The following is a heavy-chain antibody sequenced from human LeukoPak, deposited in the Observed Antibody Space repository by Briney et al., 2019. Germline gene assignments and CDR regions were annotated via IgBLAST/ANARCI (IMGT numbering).Heavy chain of an antibody. J-gene: IGHJ5*02. CDR2: IDAGNGNT. CDR3: ARDQATSYYDFWSGYQNWFDP. Sequence: ASVKVSCKASGYTFTSYATHWVRQAPGQRLEWMGWIDAGNGNTKYSQKLQGRVTMTTDTSTSTAYMELRSLRSDDTAVYYCARDQATSYYDFWSGYQNWFDPWGQGTLVTVSS. V-gene: IGHV1-3*01. D-gene: IGHD3-3*01. CDR1: GYTFTSYA.